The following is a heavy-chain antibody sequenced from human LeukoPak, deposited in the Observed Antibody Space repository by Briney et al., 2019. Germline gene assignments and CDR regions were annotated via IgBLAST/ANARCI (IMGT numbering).Heavy chain of an antibody. CDR2: IIPIFGTA. CDR3: ARGGVYYYDSSGYYNAFDI. J-gene: IGHJ3*02. V-gene: IGHV1-69*13. CDR1: GGTFSSYA. D-gene: IGHD3-22*01. Sequence: SVKVSCKASGGTFSSYAISWVRQAPGQGLEWMGGIIPIFGTANYAQKFQGRVTITADESTGTAYMELSSLRSEDTAVYYCARGGVYYYDSSGYYNAFDIWGQGTMVTVSS.